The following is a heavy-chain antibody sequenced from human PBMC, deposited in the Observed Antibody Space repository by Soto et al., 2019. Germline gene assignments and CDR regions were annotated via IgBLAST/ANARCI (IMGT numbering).Heavy chain of an antibody. V-gene: IGHV4-4*01. J-gene: IGHJ4*02. CDR1: GGSIRSNKW. CDR3: ARWGDWVQQVL. D-gene: IGHD3-16*01. CDR2: IYHSGST. Sequence: QVQLQESGPGLVKPSGTLSLTCGVSGGSIRSNKWWSWVRQPPGKGLEWIGEIYHSGSTNYNPSLKSRVTILVDKSKNGCSRKLISVTAAETAVYCCARWGDWVQQVLWGQGTLVTVSS.